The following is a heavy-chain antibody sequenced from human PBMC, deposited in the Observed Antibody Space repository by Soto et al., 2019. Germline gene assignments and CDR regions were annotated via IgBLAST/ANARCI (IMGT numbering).Heavy chain of an antibody. CDR2: ISAYNGNT. CDR3: ARGGDGDY. J-gene: IGHJ4*01. Sequence: QVHLVQSGAEVKKPGAPVKVSCKGSGYIFTTYGITWVRQAPGQGLEWMGWISAYNGNTNYAPKLQGRVTVTRDTSTSTAYMELRNLRSDDTAVYYCARGGDGDYWGQGALVTVSS. D-gene: IGHD3-16*01. CDR1: GYIFTTYG. V-gene: IGHV1-18*01.